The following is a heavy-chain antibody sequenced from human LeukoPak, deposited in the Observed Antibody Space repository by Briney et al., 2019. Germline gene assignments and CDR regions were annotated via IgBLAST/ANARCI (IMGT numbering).Heavy chain of an antibody. V-gene: IGHV1-2*02. CDR2: INPNSGGT. J-gene: IGHJ4*02. CDR1: GYTFTGYY. CDR3: ASTYCSSTSCYTGFDY. D-gene: IGHD2-2*02. Sequence: ASVKVSCKASGYTFTGYYMHWVRQAPGQGLEWMGWINPNSGGTNYAQKFQGRVTMTRDTSISTAYMELSRLRSDDTAVYYCASTYCSSTSCYTGFDYWGQGTLVTVSS.